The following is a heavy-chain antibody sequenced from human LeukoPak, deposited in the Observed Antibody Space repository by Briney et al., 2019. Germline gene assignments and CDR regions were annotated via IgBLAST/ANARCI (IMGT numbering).Heavy chain of an antibody. CDR2: ISSAGDII. CDR3: ARNAPFRNDGWPLFDY. D-gene: IGHD1-1*01. J-gene: IGHJ4*02. V-gene: IGHV3-11*01. Sequence: GGSLKLSCAVSGFTFIDYYMSWIRQAPGKGLNWLSYISSAGDIIYYADSVKGRFTISRDNAKNSLYLQINSLRAEDTALYYCARNAPFRNDGWPLFDYWGQGTLVTVSS. CDR1: GFTFIDYY.